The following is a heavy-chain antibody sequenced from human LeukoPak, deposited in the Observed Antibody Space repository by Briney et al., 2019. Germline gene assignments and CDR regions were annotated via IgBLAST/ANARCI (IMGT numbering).Heavy chain of an antibody. CDR1: GFTFSSYW. CDR2: ISYDGSNK. V-gene: IGHV3-30*18. J-gene: IGHJ4*02. D-gene: IGHD3-3*01. CDR3: ANGGLGDYDFWSGYYTTYYFDY. Sequence: GGSLRLSCAASGFTFSSYWMSWVRQAPGKGLEWVAVISYDGSNKYYADSVKGRFTISRDNSKNTLYLQMNSLRAEDTAVYYCANGGLGDYDFWSGYYTTYYFDYWGQGTLVTVSS.